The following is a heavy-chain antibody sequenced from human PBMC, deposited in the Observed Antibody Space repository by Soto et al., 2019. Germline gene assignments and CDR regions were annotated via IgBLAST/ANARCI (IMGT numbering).Heavy chain of an antibody. CDR1: GYTFSDLL. D-gene: IGHD1-26*01. Sequence: SLLKGAWKGLGYTFSDLLGRRGHKAPEKAFEWMGWITPFSGDVHYAQKFQERVTITRDRSINTAYMRMSSLRSEDTAMYFCASGGAGSGPFTWELPDHWGQGTLVTVSS. CDR3: ASGGAGSGPFTWELPDH. CDR2: ITPFSGDV. J-gene: IGHJ4*02. V-gene: IGHV1-45*02.